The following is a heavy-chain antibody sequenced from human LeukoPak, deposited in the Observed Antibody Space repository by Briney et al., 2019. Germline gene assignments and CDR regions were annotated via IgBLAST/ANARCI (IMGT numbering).Heavy chain of an antibody. D-gene: IGHD6-6*01. J-gene: IGHJ4*02. CDR2: LDPEDGET. CDR1: GNTLTELS. Sequence: GASVKVSCKVSGNTLTELSMHWVRQTPEKGFEWMGGLDPEDGETIYAQKFQGRVTMTEDTSTDTAYMELISSSSHIPLYYFENWGQGTLVTVSS. CDR3: N. V-gene: IGHV1-24*01.